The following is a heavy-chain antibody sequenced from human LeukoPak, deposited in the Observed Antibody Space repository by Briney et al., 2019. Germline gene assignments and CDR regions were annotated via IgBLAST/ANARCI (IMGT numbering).Heavy chain of an antibody. CDR2: INPNSGGT. D-gene: IGHD3-10*01. Sequence: GASVKVSCKASGYTFTGYYMHWVRQAPGQGLEWMGWINPNSGGTNYAQKFQGRVTMTRDTSISTAYMELSRLRSDDTAVYYCARLRDLRSWYFDLWGRGTLVTVSS. V-gene: IGHV1-2*02. CDR1: GYTFTGYY. J-gene: IGHJ2*01. CDR3: ARLRDLRSWYFDL.